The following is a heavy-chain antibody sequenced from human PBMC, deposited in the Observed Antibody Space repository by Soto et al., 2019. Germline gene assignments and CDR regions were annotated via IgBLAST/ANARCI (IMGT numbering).Heavy chain of an antibody. D-gene: IGHD1-26*01. J-gene: IGHJ6*04. CDR2: ISAYNGNT. CDR1: GYTFTSYG. CDR3: ARVDDREQPGDMVV. Sequence: TSVKVSCKTSGYTFTSYGISWVRQAPGQGLEWMGWISAYNGNTNYAQKLQGRVTMTTDTSTSTAYMELRSLRSEETDVYYCARVDDREQPGDMVVWGNGPKVPVYS. V-gene: IGHV1-18*01.